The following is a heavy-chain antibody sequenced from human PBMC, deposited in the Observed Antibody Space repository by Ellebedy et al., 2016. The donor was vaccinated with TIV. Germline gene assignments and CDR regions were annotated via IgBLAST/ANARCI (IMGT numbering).Heavy chain of an antibody. J-gene: IGHJ4*02. CDR2: IGYDGSRK. V-gene: IGHV3-30*02. D-gene: IGHD2-2*01. CDR1: GFPFAYYG. CDR3: ASSSTSPLGH. Sequence: GESLKISCAASGFPFAYYGMHWVRQAPGGGLEWVAFIGYDGSRKHYADSVRGRFAISKDNSKNTLYLQMNSLRAEDTAVYYCASSSTSPLGHWGQGTLVTVSS.